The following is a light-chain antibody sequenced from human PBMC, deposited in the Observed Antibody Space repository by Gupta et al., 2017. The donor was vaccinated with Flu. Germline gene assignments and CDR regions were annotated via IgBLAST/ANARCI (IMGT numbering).Light chain of an antibody. CDR1: QNIITW. V-gene: IGKV1-5*03. J-gene: IGKJ1*01. Sequence: IQMTQSPSTLSASVGDRVTITCRASQNIITWLDWFQQKPGKAPKVLISKASNLETGAPSRFSGSGSGTEFTLTISSLQPDEFATYYCQQYSANSPWTFGQGTKV. CDR2: KAS. CDR3: QQYSANSPWT.